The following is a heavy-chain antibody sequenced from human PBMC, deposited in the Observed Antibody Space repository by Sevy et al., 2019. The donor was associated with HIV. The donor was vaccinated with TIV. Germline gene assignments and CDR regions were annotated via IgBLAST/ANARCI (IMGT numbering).Heavy chain of an antibody. CDR1: GFTFSSYG. CDR3: AKDSSGYYLGVDY. V-gene: IGHV3-30*18. D-gene: IGHD3-22*01. J-gene: IGHJ4*02. CDR2: ISYDGSNK. Sequence: GGSLRLSCAASGFTFSSYGMHWVRQAPGKGLEWVAVISYDGSNKYNADSVKGRFTISRDNSKNTLYLQMNSLRAEDTAVYYCAKDSSGYYLGVDYWGQGTLVTVSS.